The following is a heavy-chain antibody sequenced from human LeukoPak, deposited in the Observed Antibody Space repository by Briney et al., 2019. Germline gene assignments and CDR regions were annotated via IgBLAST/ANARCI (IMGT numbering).Heavy chain of an antibody. CDR2: INPNSGGT. CDR1: GYTFTGYY. CDR3: ARGLRGIEKPPPYY. D-gene: IGHD3-16*01. Sequence: LRASVKVSCKASGYTFTGYYMHWVRQAPGQGLEWMGWINPNSGGTNYAQKFQGRVTMTRDTSISTAYMELSRLRSDDTAVYYCARGLRGIEKPPPYYWGQGTLVTVSS. V-gene: IGHV1-2*02. J-gene: IGHJ4*02.